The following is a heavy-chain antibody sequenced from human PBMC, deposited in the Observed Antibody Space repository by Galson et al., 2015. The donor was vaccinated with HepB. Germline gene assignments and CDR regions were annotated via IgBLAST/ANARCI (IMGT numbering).Heavy chain of an antibody. J-gene: IGHJ2*01. V-gene: IGHV3-48*03. D-gene: IGHD4-23*01. CDR3: ARVETYRSLRWSHFDL. Sequence: SLRLSCAASGFTFSSYEMNWVRQAPGKGLEWVSYISSSGSTIYYADSVKGRFTISRDNAKNSLYLQMNSLRAEDTAVYYCARVETYRSLRWSHFDLWGRGTLVTVSS. CDR2: ISSSGSTI. CDR1: GFTFSSYE.